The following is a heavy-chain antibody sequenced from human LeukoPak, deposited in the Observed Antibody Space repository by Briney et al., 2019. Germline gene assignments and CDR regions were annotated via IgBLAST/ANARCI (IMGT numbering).Heavy chain of an antibody. D-gene: IGHD2/OR15-2a*01. Sequence: GGSLRLSCTASEFTFSNYAMSWVRQAPGKGLEWVSAIRSSGGTRDYADSVKGRFTISRDNSKNTLYLQMNSLRAEDTAVYYCARVRAFYPNDAFDIWCQGTMVTVSS. V-gene: IGHV3-23*01. CDR3: ARVRAFYPNDAFDI. CDR2: IRSSGGTR. CDR1: EFTFSNYA. J-gene: IGHJ3*02.